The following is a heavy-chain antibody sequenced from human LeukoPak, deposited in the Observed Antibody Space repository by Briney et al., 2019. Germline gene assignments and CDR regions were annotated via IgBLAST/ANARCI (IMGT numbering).Heavy chain of an antibody. J-gene: IGHJ5*02. CDR1: GCSINNYY. V-gene: IGHV4-59*07. Sequence: SYTLSLTCTVSGCSINNYYRSWIRQPPGEGLEGIGYIYYSGTTKYNPSLKSRVTISVDTSKTQFSLKVNSVTAADTAVYYCVRSKSGAYGCFDPWGQGTLVSVSS. D-gene: IGHD2-15*01. CDR3: VRSKSGAYGCFDP. CDR2: IYYSGTT.